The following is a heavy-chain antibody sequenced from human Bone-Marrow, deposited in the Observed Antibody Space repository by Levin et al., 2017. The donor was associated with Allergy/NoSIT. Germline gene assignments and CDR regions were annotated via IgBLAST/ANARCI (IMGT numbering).Heavy chain of an antibody. CDR2: ATYGEPHEREI. J-gene: IGHJ4*02. D-gene: IGHD1-14*01. Sequence: PGGSLRLSCVASGFTFSNCGMHWVRQAPGKGLEWVAVATYGEPHEREIHYRESVRGRFTISRDNSENTVYLQMDRLTPEDTAVYYCVKEADHGYYRTGDYWGQGTLVTVSS. CDR1: GFTFSNCG. V-gene: IGHV3-30*18. CDR3: VKEADHGYYRTGDY.